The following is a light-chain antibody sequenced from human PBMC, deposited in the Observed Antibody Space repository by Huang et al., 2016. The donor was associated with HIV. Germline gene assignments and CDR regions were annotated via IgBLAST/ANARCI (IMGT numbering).Light chain of an antibody. J-gene: IGKJ1*01. CDR1: QSIGNK. V-gene: IGKV1-39*01. CDR2: KAS. Sequence: DIQMTQSPSSLSASVGDTVTITCRASQSIGNKVHWYQKKPGKAPNLLIYKASNLQSGVPSRVSGSGSGTDFTLTIRGLQPEDFAVYYCQQSYSSWWTFGQGTKVEI. CDR3: QQSYSSWWT.